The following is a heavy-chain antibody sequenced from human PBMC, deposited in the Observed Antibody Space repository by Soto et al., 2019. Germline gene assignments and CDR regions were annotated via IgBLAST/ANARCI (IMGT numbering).Heavy chain of an antibody. V-gene: IGHV3-33*01. CDR1: GFPFSNYG. D-gene: IGHD6-19*01. Sequence: QVQLVESGGGVVQPGGSLRLSCAASGFPFSNYGMHWVRQAPGKGLKWVAVIWYHGSNKYYADSVKGRFTISRDNSKNTLYLQMNSLRAEDTAVYYCARDRDPGQWLTTNYFDYWGQGTLVTVSS. J-gene: IGHJ4*02. CDR3: ARDRDPGQWLTTNYFDY. CDR2: IWYHGSNK.